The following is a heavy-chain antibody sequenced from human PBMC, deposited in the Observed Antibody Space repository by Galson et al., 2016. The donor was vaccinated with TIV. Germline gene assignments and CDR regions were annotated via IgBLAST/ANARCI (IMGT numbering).Heavy chain of an antibody. CDR1: GGTFSSYV. Sequence: SVKVSCKASGGTFSSYVFNWVRLAPGQGLEWMGGIIPLFRTTNYAQKFQGRVTITADKSTNTAYMELNSVKYGDTAVYYCATDRNTAFDTYHYYYGMDVWGQGTTVIVSS. V-gene: IGHV1-69*06. D-gene: IGHD5-18*01. CDR3: ATDRNTAFDTYHYYYGMDV. CDR2: IIPLFRTT. J-gene: IGHJ6*02.